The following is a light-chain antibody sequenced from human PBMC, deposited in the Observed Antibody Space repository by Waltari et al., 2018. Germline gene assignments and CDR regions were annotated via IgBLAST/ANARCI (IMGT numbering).Light chain of an antibody. J-gene: IGLJ2*01. CDR3: ATWDNSLSDVV. CDR2: ANN. V-gene: IGLV1-51*01. CDR1: SPNIGNYY. Sequence: QSVLTQPPSVSAAPGQKVTISCSGSSPNIGNYYLSWYHQLPGAAPQLLIYANNKRPSGIPDRFSASKSGTSATLGITGLQIGDEADYYCATWDNSLSDVVFGGGTKLTVL.